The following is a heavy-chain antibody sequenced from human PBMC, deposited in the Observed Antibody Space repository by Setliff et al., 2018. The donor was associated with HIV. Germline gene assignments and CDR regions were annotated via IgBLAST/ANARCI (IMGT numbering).Heavy chain of an antibody. D-gene: IGHD1-26*01. CDR1: GFSFSDVW. V-gene: IGHV3-74*01. CDR2: VYSAGTTT. Sequence: PGGSLRLSCAASGFSFSDVWMHWVRQVPGKGMAWVPRVYSAGTTTTYADSVKGRFTITRDHGKNTLYLQRNRLRAEDSAVSFCARVGLGGAFDIWGQGTKVTVSS. CDR3: ARVGLGGAFDI. J-gene: IGHJ3*02.